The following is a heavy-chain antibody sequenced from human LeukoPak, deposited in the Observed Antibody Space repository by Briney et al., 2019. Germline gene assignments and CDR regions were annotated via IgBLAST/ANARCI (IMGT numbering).Heavy chain of an antibody. CDR2: IGASGRAI. CDR3: TRVGPNWNNFDY. D-gene: IGHD1/OR15-1a*01. V-gene: IGHV3-48*03. CDR1: GFIFSSFE. Sequence: QPGGSLRLSCAGSGFIFSSFEMNWVRQAPGKGLEWVSYIGASGRAIYYVGSVRGRFSISRDNAKNSLYLQMNSLTAEDTAIYYCTRVGPNWNNFDYWGQGALVTVSS. J-gene: IGHJ4*02.